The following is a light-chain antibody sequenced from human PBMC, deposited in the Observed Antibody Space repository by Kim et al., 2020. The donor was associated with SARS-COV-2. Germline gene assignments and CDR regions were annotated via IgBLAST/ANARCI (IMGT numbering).Light chain of an antibody. J-gene: IGKJ4*02. CDR1: QSVRSSN. CDR2: GTF. V-gene: IGKV3-15*01. CDR3: QQYYDLPLT. Sequence: EIVLTQSPGTLSLSPGERATLSCRASQSVRSSNLAWYQQKPGQAPRLLIYGTFTRATDIPARFSGSGSGTEFILTISSLQSEEFAVYYCQQYYDLPLTFGGGTKVDIK.